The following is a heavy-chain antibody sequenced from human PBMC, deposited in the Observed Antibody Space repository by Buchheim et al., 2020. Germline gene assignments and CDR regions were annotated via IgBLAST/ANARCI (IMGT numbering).Heavy chain of an antibody. CDR1: GYTFTSYA. CDR2: INAGNGNT. V-gene: IGHV1-3*01. CDR3: AGVLKSGVRCSGGSCTQSPFDY. J-gene: IGHJ4*02. D-gene: IGHD2-15*01. Sequence: QVQLVQSGAEVKKPGASVKVSCKASGYTFTSYAMHWVRQAPGQRLEWMGWINAGNGNTQYSQKFQGRVTITRHTSASPAYMELSSLRSEDTAVYYCAGVLKSGVRCSGGSCTQSPFDYWGQGTL.